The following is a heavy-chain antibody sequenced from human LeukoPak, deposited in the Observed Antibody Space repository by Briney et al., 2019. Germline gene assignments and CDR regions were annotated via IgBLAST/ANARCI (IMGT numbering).Heavy chain of an antibody. CDR1: GYTFTSYA. CDR3: ARAGTKRIDY. J-gene: IGHJ4*02. Sequence: GASVKVSCKASGYTFTSYAMHWVRQAPGQRLEWMGWINAGNGNTKYSQKLQGRVTITRDTSAGTAYMELSSLRSEDTAVYYCARAGTKRIDYWGQGTLVTVPS. CDR2: INAGNGNT. D-gene: IGHD3-10*01. V-gene: IGHV1-3*01.